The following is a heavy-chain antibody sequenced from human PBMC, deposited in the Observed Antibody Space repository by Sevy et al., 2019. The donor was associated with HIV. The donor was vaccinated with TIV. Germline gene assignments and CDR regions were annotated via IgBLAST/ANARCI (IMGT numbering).Heavy chain of an antibody. Sequence: GGSLILSCEASGFTFRSYDMHWVRQAPGKGLEWVAIAWFDGTTKYYADSVQGRFTISRDNSKNTNSLQMNSLRTENTATYSCARECVSPGPLIDNYGMDVWGQGTTVTVSS. CDR3: ARECVSPGPLIDNYGMDV. J-gene: IGHJ6*02. CDR1: GFTFRSYD. CDR2: AWFDGTTK. D-gene: IGHD3-9*01. V-gene: IGHV3-33*01.